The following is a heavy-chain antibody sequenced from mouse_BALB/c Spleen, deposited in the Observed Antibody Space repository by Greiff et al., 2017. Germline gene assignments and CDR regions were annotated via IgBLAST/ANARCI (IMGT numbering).Heavy chain of an antibody. CDR3: ARGESDY. CDR2: IDPSDSYT. J-gene: IGHJ2*01. Sequence: QVHVKQPGAELVKPGASVKLSCKASGYTFTSYWMHWVKQRPGQGLEWIGEIDPSDSYTNYNQKFKGKATLTVDKSSSTAYMQLSSLTSEDSAVYYCARGESDYWGQGTTLTVSS. CDR1: GYTFTSYW. V-gene: IGHV1-69*02.